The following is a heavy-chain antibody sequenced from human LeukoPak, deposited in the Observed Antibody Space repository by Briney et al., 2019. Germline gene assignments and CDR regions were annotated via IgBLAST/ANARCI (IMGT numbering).Heavy chain of an antibody. D-gene: IGHD2-15*01. CDR2: SGSGGTT. Sequence: SGGSLRLSCAASGFTFSSYEMNWVRQAPGKGLEWVSGSGSGGTTYYADSVRGRFTISRDNSKNTLYLQMNSLRAEDTAVYYCAKTAPTSDIVVVVAANYYYMDVWGKGSTVTVSS. CDR3: AKTAPTSDIVVVVAANYYYMDV. J-gene: IGHJ6*03. V-gene: IGHV3-23*01. CDR1: GFTFSSYE.